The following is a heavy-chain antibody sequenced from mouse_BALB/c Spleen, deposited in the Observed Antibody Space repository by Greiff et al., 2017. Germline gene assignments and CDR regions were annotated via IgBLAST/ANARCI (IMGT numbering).Heavy chain of an antibody. Sequence: VQLQQSGAELAKPGASVKMSCKASGYTFTSYWMHWVKQRPGQGLEWIGYINPSTGYTEYNQKFKDKATLTADKSSSTAYMQLSSLTSEDSAVYYCARAVITTVVATNYWGQGTTLTVSS. CDR1: GYTFTSYW. D-gene: IGHD1-1*01. J-gene: IGHJ2*01. V-gene: IGHV1-7*01. CDR3: ARAVITTVVATNY. CDR2: INPSTGYT.